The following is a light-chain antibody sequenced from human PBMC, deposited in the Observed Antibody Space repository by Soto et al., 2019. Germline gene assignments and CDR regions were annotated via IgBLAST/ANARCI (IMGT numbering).Light chain of an antibody. CDR1: QSVSGW. V-gene: IGKV1-5*01. CDR3: QQYETFSGT. CDR2: DAS. Sequence: DIQMTQSPSTLPASVGDRVTITCRASQSVSGWLAWYQQKPGEAPKLLIYDASALPRGVPSRFSGSGSGTKFTLTIASLQPDDFATYYCQQYETFSGTFGPGTKGDIK. J-gene: IGKJ1*01.